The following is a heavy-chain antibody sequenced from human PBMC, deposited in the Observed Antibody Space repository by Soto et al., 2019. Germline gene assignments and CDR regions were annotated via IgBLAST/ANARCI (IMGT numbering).Heavy chain of an antibody. CDR1: GYTFTSYP. D-gene: IGHD3-22*01. CDR2: INAGNGDT. Sequence: GASVKVSCKASGYTFTSYPMHWVRQAPGQGLEWMGWINAGNGDTKYSQKFQGRVTNTRDTAAITAYIELSSLRSEDTAVYYCVRDWTHYDSSGPGDYWGQGTMVTVSS. J-gene: IGHJ4*02. CDR3: VRDWTHYDSSGPGDY. V-gene: IGHV1-3*01.